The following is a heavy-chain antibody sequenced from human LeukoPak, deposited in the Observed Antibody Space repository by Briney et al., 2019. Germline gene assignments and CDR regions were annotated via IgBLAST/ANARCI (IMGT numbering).Heavy chain of an antibody. V-gene: IGHV4-34*01. CDR1: GGSFSGYY. D-gene: IGHD2-2*01. CDR2: INRSGST. Sequence: SETLSLTCTIYGGSFSGYYWSWIRQPPGKGPEWIGEINRSGSTNYNPSLKSRVTISVDTSKNQFSLKLSSVTAADTAVYYCARYNFPAATMYFDYWGQGTLVTVSS. J-gene: IGHJ4*02. CDR3: ARYNFPAATMYFDY.